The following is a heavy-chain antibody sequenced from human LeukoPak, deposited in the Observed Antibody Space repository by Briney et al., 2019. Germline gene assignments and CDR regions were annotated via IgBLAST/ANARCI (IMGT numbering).Heavy chain of an antibody. V-gene: IGHV1-8*03. D-gene: IGHD5-12*01. CDR3: AREARTSGYDDY. CDR2: MNPNSGNT. J-gene: IGHJ4*02. CDR1: GYTFTSYD. Sequence: PGGSLRLSCAASGYTFTSYDINWVRQATGQGLEWMGWMNPNSGNTGYAQKFQGRVTITRNTSISTAYMELSSLRSEDTAVYYCAREARTSGYDDYWGQGTLVTVSS.